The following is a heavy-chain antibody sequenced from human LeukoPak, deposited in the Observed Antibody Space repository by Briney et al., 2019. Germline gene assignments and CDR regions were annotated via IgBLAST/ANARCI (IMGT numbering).Heavy chain of an antibody. CDR3: ARDRSDSAFDI. CDR1: GGSISSYY. CDR2: IYYSGST. D-gene: IGHD2-15*01. Sequence: SETLSLTCTVSGGSISSYYWSWIRQPPGKGLEWIGYIYYSGSTNYNPSLKSRVTISVDTSKNQFSLKLSSVTAADTAVYYCARDRSDSAFDIWGQGTMVTVSS. V-gene: IGHV4-59*12. J-gene: IGHJ3*02.